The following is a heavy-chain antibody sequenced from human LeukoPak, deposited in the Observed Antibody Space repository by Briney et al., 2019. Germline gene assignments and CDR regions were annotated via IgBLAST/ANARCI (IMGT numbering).Heavy chain of an antibody. V-gene: IGHV4-34*01. CDR2: INHSGST. CDR1: GGSFSGYY. CDR3: ARDSSGWQGGFEY. D-gene: IGHD6-19*01. Sequence: SETLSLTCAVYGGSFSGYYWSWIRQPPGKGLEWIGEINHSGSTNYNPSLKSRVTISVDTSKNQFSLKLSSVTAADTAVYYCARDSSGWQGGFEYWGQGTLVTVSS. J-gene: IGHJ4*02.